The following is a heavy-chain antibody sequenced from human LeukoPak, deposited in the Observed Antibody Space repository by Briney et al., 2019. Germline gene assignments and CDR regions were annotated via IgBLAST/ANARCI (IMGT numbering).Heavy chain of an antibody. D-gene: IGHD4-17*01. J-gene: IGHJ4*02. V-gene: IGHV3-21*01. Sequence: GGSLRLSCAASGFTFSTFSITWVRQAPGKGWGWVSSISSSSSYIYYADSVKGRFTISRDNAKNSLYLQMNSLRAEDTAVYYCARGTDYGDYGFDYWGQGTLVTVSS. CDR3: ARGTDYGDYGFDY. CDR1: GFTFSTFS. CDR2: ISSSSSYI.